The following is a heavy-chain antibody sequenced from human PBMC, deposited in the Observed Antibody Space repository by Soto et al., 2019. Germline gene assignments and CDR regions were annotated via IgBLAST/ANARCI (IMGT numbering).Heavy chain of an antibody. V-gene: IGHV1-8*01. CDR1: GYIFSDYD. J-gene: IGHJ5*02. Sequence: QVQLVQSGAEVKKPGASVKVSCKASGYIFSDYDINWVRQAAGQGLEWMGWVNPYSGHTGYAQKFQGRVTMTIDKSITTAYMELSSLRYEDTAVYYCARGRFRRTWFDPWGQGTLVTISS. CDR2: VNPYSGHT. CDR3: ARGRFRRTWFDP. D-gene: IGHD3-16*01.